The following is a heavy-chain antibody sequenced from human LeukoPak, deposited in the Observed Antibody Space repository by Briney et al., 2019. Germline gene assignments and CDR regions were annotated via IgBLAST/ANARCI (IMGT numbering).Heavy chain of an antibody. CDR2: IIPSLGIA. J-gene: IGHJ4*02. D-gene: IGHD6-19*01. CDR3: ARGSAVAGRGEY. V-gene: IGHV1-69*04. CDR1: RGTFSSYA. Sequence: ASVKVSCQASRGTFSSYAISWVRPAPGKGLEWMGRIIPSLGIANYAQKFQGRVTITADKSTSTAYMELSSLRSEDTAVYYCARGSAVAGRGEYWGQGTLVTVSS.